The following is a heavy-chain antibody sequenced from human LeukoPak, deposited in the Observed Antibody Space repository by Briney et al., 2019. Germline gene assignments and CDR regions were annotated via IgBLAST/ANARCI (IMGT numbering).Heavy chain of an antibody. CDR2: IYPGDSDT. Sequence: GESLKISCKGSGYSLTSYWIAWVRQMPGKGLEWMGIIYPGDSDTRYSPSFQGQVTISADKSISTAYLQWSSLKASDTAMYYCARTGTMVRGVMGFDPWGQGTLVTVSS. V-gene: IGHV5-51*01. D-gene: IGHD3-10*01. CDR3: ARTGTMVRGVMGFDP. J-gene: IGHJ5*02. CDR1: GYSLTSYW.